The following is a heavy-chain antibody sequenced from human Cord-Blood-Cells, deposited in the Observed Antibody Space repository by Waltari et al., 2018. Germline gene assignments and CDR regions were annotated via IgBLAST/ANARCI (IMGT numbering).Heavy chain of an antibody. CDR1: GFTFVSYR. V-gene: IGHV3-21*01. D-gene: IGHD1-26*01. J-gene: IGHJ4*02. Sequence: EDQLVESGGGLVKPRGSLIGSCAAPGFTFVSYRMTWARQCPGKGLEWVSSISSSSSYIYYADSVKGRFTISRDNAKNSLYLQMNSLRAEDTAVYYCASTIYSGYFDYWGQGTLVTVSS. CDR3: ASTIYSGYFDY. CDR2: ISSSSSYI.